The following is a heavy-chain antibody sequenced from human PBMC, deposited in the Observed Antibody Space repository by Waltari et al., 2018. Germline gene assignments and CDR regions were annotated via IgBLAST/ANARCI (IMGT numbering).Heavy chain of an antibody. CDR2: INHSGNT. V-gene: IGHV4-34*02. D-gene: IGHD1-26*01. CDR3: ARNWELRGGMDV. J-gene: IGHJ6*03. CDR1: GGSFSGYH. Sequence: QVQLRQWGAGLSKPSETLSLTRAVYGGSFSGYHWSWVRQPPGKGLEWIGEINHSGNTNQNPSLKSRVTISVDTSKNQFSLKLTSVTAADTAVYYCARNWELRGGMDVWGKGTTVTVSS.